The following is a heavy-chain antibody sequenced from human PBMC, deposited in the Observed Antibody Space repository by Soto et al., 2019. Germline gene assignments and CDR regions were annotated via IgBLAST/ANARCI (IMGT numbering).Heavy chain of an antibody. J-gene: IGHJ4*01. V-gene: IGHV1-46*01. D-gene: IGHD3-22*01. CDR1: GYTFTSYY. CDR2: INPSGGST. CDR3: ARALNYYDSSGFSKVFDY. Sequence: ASVKVSWKASGYTFTSYYMHWVRQAPGQGLEWMGIINPSGGSTSYAQKLKGRVTMTRDTSTRTVYMELSSLRSEDTAVYYCARALNYYDSSGFSKVFDYWG.